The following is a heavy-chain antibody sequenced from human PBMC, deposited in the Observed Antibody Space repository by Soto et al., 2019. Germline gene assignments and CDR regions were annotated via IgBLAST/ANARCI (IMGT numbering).Heavy chain of an antibody. V-gene: IGHV4-39*01. J-gene: IGHJ3*01. CDR2: IYYSGST. CDR3: ANNYDSSGPLDAFDL. D-gene: IGHD3-22*01. Sequence: SETLSLTCTVSGGSISSSSYYWGWIRQPPGKGLEWIGSIYYSGSTYYNPSLKSRVTISVDTSKNQFSLKLSSVTAADTAVYYCANNYDSSGPLDAFDLWGQGTVVTVSS. CDR1: GGSISSSSYY.